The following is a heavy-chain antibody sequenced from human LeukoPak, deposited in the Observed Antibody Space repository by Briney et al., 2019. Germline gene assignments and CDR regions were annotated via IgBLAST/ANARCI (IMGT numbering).Heavy chain of an antibody. Sequence: GGSLRLSCAASGFTFSDYYMSWIRQAPGKGLEWVSYISSSGSTIYYADSVKGRFTISRDNAKNSLYLQMNSLRAEDTAVYYCARVAHYYYYYMDVWGKGTTVTVSS. V-gene: IGHV3-11*04. CDR2: ISSSGSTI. CDR3: ARVAHYYYYYMDV. J-gene: IGHJ6*03. CDR1: GFTFSDYY.